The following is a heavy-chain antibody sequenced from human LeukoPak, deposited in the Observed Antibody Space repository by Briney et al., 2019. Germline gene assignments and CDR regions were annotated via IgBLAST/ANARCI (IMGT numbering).Heavy chain of an antibody. CDR3: AAADGYSSPFDY. CDR2: ISYDGSNK. Sequence: GRSLRLSCAASGFTFSSYAMHWVRQAPGKGLEWVAVISYDGSNKYYADSVKGRFTISRDNSKNTLYLQMNSLRAEDTAVYYCAAADGYSSPFDYWGQGTLVTVSS. V-gene: IGHV3-30*04. D-gene: IGHD5-24*01. J-gene: IGHJ4*02. CDR1: GFTFSSYA.